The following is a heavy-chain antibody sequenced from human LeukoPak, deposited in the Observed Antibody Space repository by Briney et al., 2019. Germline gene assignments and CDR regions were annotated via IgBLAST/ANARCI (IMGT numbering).Heavy chain of an antibody. D-gene: IGHD4-17*01. CDR2: IYYSGST. Sequence: SETLSLTCTVSGGSISSSSYYWGWIRQAPGKGLEWIGSIYYSGSTYYNPSLKSRVTISVDTSKNQFSLKLSSVTAADTAVYYCARLHDYGDYVDPGAFDIWGQGTMVTVSS. V-gene: IGHV4-39*01. J-gene: IGHJ3*02. CDR3: ARLHDYGDYVDPGAFDI. CDR1: GGSISSSSYY.